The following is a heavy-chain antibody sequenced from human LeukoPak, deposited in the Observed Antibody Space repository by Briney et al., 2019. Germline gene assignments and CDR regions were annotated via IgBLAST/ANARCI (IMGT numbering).Heavy chain of an antibody. V-gene: IGHV3-23*01. J-gene: IGHJ4*02. CDR2: ISGSGGST. Sequence: PGGTLRLSCAASGFTFSSYGMSWVRQAPGKGLEWVSAISGSGGSTYYADSVKGRFTISRDNSKNTLYLQMNSLRAEDTAVYYCAKVHRIVATMMMRNFDYWGQGTLVTVSS. CDR3: AKVHRIVATMMMRNFDY. D-gene: IGHD5-12*01. CDR1: GFTFSSYG.